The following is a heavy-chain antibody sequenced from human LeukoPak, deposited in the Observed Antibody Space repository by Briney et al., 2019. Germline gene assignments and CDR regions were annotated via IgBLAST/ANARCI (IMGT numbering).Heavy chain of an antibody. V-gene: IGHV4-34*01. CDR3: ARGVGNFTTRDFDH. CDR2: INHSEST. Sequence: SETLSLTCAVYGGSFSGYYWSWIRQPPGKGLEWIGEINHSESTNYNPSLKSRVTISVDTSKNQFSLKLSSVTAADTAVYYCARGVGNFTTRDFDHWGQGTLVTVSS. CDR1: GGSFSGYY. J-gene: IGHJ4*02. D-gene: IGHD1-7*01.